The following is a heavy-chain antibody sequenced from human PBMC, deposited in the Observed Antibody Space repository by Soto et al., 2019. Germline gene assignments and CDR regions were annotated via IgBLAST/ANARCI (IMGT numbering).Heavy chain of an antibody. Sequence: GGSLRLSCAASGFTFSSYAMSWVRQAPGKGLERVSAISGSGGSTYYADSVKGRFTISRDNSKNTLYLQMNSLRAEDTAVYYCAKDKGATTWLVAYYYYYYGMDVWGQGTTVTV. CDR2: ISGSGGST. CDR1: GFTFSSYA. J-gene: IGHJ6*02. CDR3: AKDKGATTWLVAYYYYYYGMDV. V-gene: IGHV3-23*01. D-gene: IGHD1-26*01.